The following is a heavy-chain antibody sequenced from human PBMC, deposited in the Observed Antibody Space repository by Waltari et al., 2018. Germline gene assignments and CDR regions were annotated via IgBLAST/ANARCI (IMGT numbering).Heavy chain of an antibody. CDR3: AKAGGSGSYHVD. V-gene: IGHV1-18*01. Sequence: QVQLVQSGAEVKKPGASVKVSCKASGYTFTNYGISWMRQAPGQGLEWMGWVSAYNRKTNDPQKYQGRITMTTDTPTTTAYMELRSLRSDDTAVYYCAKAGGSGSYHVDWGQGALVIVSS. D-gene: IGHD3-10*01. J-gene: IGHJ4*02. CDR1: GYTFTNYG. CDR2: VSAYNRKT.